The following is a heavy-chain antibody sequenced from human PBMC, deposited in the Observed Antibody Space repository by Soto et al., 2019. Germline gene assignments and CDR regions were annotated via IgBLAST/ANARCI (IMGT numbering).Heavy chain of an antibody. CDR2: IYQTGST. V-gene: IGHV4-4*02. CDR1: GGSIITINW. J-gene: IGHJ6*02. D-gene: IGHD6-6*01. Sequence: PSETLSLTCAFSGGSIITINWWTWVRQPPGKGLDWIGEIYQTGSTSYNPSLESRVTISIDKSKNQFSLKLRSVTAADTAVYYCARVSSSSAFGMDVWGQGTTVTVSS. CDR3: ARVSSSSAFGMDV.